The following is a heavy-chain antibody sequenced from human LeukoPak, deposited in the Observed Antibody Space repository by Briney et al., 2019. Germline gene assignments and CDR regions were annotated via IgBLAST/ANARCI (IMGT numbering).Heavy chain of an antibody. V-gene: IGHV3-74*01. J-gene: IGHJ4*02. CDR2: IDNGGSDT. D-gene: IGHD3-22*01. CDR1: GFTFSNYW. CDR3: AGLWVITDY. Sequence: PGGSLRLSCAASGFTFSNYWMHWVRQAPGKGLVWVSRIDNGGSDTRHADSVKGRFTISRDNAKNSLYLQMNSLRAEDTAVYYCAGLWVITDYWGQGTLVTVSS.